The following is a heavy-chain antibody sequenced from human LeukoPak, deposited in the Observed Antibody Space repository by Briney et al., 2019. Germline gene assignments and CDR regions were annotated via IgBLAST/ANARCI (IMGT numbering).Heavy chain of an antibody. CDR1: GYTFTSYA. CDR3: ARDSGSGNNDY. V-gene: IGHV1-3*01. CDR2: ISAGNGNT. Sequence: WASVKVSCKASGYTFTSYAINWVRQAPGQRPEWMGWISAGNGNTKYSQNFQGRVTLISNTSATTAFMELSSLRSEDAAVYYCARDSGSGNNDYWGQGTLVTVSS. D-gene: IGHD1-26*01. J-gene: IGHJ4*02.